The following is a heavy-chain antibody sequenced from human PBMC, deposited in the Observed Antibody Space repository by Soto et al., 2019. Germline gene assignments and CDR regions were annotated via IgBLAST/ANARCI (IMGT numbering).Heavy chain of an antibody. V-gene: IGHV4-59*01. CDR3: ARELGYCSSTSCYPAGWFDP. Sequence: SETLSLTCTVSGGSISSYYWNWIRQPPGKGLEWIGYIYYSGSTNYNPSLKSRVTISVDTSENQFSPKLSSVTAADTAVYYCARELGYCSSTSCYPAGWFDPWGQGTLVTVSS. D-gene: IGHD2-2*01. CDR1: GGSISSYY. J-gene: IGHJ5*02. CDR2: IYYSGST.